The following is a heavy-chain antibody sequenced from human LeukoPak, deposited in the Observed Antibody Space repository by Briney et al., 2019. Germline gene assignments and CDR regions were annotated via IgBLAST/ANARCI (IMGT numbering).Heavy chain of an antibody. CDR3: AKEIWPTVTTPGHTHFDY. CDR2: IVGSGVTT. J-gene: IGHJ4*02. CDR1: GFTFSNYG. Sequence: PGGSLRLSCVASGFTFSNYGMNWVRQAPGKGLEWVSGIVGSGVTTYYADSVKGRFTISRDNSKNTLCLQMNSLRAEDTAVYYCAKEIWPTVTTPGHTHFDYWGQGTLVTVSS. D-gene: IGHD4-17*01. V-gene: IGHV3-23*01.